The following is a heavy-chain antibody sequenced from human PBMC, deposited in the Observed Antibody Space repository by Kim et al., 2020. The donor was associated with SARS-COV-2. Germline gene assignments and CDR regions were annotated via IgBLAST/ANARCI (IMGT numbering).Heavy chain of an antibody. CDR3: ARRDRYYDDPDY. V-gene: IGHV4-39*01. D-gene: IGHD3-22*01. J-gene: IGHJ4*02. Sequence: SETLSLTCTVSGGSISSSSYYWGWIRQPPGKGLEWIGSIYYSGSTYYNPSLKSRVTISVDTSKNQFSLKLSSVTAADTAVYYCARRDRYYDDPDYWGQGTLVTVSS. CDR2: IYYSGST. CDR1: GGSISSSSYY.